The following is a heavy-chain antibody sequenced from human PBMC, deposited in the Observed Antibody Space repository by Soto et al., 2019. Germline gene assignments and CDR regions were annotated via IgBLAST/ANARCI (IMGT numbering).Heavy chain of an antibody. CDR1: GFTFSDYA. CDR2: VSHDGRNT. J-gene: IGHJ4*02. CDR3: AKGGRQWLVTSGFNY. Sequence: VQLVESGGGVVQPGRSLRLSCAASGFTFSDYAMHWVRQAPGKGLEWVAVVSHDGRNTHYADSVKGRFTISRDSSKNTVSLAMTSLRAEDTAVDYCAKGGRQWLVTSGFNYWGQGALVTVSS. V-gene: IGHV3-30*18. D-gene: IGHD6-19*01.